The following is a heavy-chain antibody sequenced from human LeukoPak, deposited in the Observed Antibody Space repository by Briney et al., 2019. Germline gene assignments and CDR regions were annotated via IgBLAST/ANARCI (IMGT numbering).Heavy chain of an antibody. V-gene: IGHV1-8*02. CDR2: MNPNSGNT. CDR1: GYTFTGYF. D-gene: IGHD4-23*01. J-gene: IGHJ4*02. CDR3: AREGGNLGLTYYFDF. Sequence: ASVKVSCKASGYTFTGYFMHWVRQAPGQGLEWMGWMNPNSGNTDSVQQFQGRVSMTRNTSISTAFMELSSLRSEDTAVYYCAREGGNLGLTYYFDFWGQGTLVTVSS.